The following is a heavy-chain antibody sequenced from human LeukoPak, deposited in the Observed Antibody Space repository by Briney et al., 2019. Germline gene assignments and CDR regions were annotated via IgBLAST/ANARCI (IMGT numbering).Heavy chain of an antibody. CDR2: IYHSGST. D-gene: IGHD2-21*01. J-gene: IGHJ6*02. CDR3: ARVGGHFVVPYGLDV. Sequence: SETLSLTCAVSGGSISSSNWWSWVHQPPGKGLEWIGEIYHSGSTNYNPSLKSRVTISVDTSKNQFSLNLNSVTVADTAVYYCARVGGHFVVPYGLDVWGQGTTITVSS. CDR1: GGSISSSNW. V-gene: IGHV4-4*02.